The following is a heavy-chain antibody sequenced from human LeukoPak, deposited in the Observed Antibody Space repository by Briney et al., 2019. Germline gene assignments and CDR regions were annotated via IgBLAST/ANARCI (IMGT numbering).Heavy chain of an antibody. Sequence: SVKVSCKASGGTFSSYAISWVRQAPGQGLEWMGGIIPIFGTANYAQKFQGRVTITADESTSTAYMVLSSLRSDDTAVYYCARAGRRLFGVLIPLSFDYWGQGTPVPVSS. CDR1: GGTFSSYA. J-gene: IGHJ4*02. V-gene: IGHV1-69*13. CDR2: IIPIFGTA. CDR3: ARAGRRLFGVLIPLSFDY. D-gene: IGHD3-3*01.